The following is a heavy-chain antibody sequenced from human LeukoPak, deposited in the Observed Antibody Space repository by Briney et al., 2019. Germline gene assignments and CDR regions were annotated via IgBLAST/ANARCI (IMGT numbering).Heavy chain of an antibody. J-gene: IGHJ3*02. CDR2: IYHSGST. CDR3: AGSDDYGGIKAGNAFDI. Sequence: SGTLSLTCAVSGGSISSSNWWSWVRQPPGKGLEWIGEIYHSGSTNYNPSLKSRVTISVDTSKNQFSLKLSSVIAADTAVYYCAGSDDYGGIKAGNAFDIWGQGTMVTVSS. CDR1: GGSISSSNW. V-gene: IGHV4-4*02. D-gene: IGHD4-23*01.